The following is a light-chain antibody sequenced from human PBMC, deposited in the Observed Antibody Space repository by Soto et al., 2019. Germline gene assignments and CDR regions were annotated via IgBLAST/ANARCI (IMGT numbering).Light chain of an antibody. V-gene: IGLV2-14*01. J-gene: IGLJ1*01. CDR3: QSYDSRLSAYV. Sequence: QSVLTQPASVSGSPGQSITISCTGTSSDVGGYNYVSWYQQHPGKAPKLLVYTNNNRPSGVPDRFSGSKSGTSASLAITGLQAEDEADYYCQSYDSRLSAYVFGTGTKVTVL. CDR2: TNN. CDR1: SSDVGGYNY.